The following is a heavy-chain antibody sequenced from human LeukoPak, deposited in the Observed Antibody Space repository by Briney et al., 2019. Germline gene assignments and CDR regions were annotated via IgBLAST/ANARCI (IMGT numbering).Heavy chain of an antibody. D-gene: IGHD7-27*01. CDR1: GFSFSSYA. J-gene: IGHJ4*02. V-gene: IGHV3-23*01. Sequence: GGSLRLSCAASGFSFSSYAMNWVRQAPGEGLEWVSGITDSGDNTYYADSVKGRFTISRDNSNNMVYLQMNSLRADDMAKYYCAKAAGDTYYRVFDYWGQGIMVTVSS. CDR2: ITDSGDNT. CDR3: AKAAGDTYYRVFDY.